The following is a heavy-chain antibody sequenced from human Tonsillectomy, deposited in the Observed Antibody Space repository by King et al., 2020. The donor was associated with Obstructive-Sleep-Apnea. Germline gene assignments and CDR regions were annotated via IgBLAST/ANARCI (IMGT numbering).Heavy chain of an antibody. CDR1: GGSISSYY. D-gene: IGHD1-26*01. CDR3: ARVWDLGAGGFGI. CDR2: IYTSGIT. V-gene: IGHV4-4*07. J-gene: IGHJ3*02. Sequence: QLQESGPGQVKPSETLSLTCTVSGGSISSYYWSWIRQPAGKGLEWIGRIYTSGITNFSPSLRSRITMLVDTSRNQFSLKLSSVTAADTAVYYCARVWDLGAGGFGIWGPGTVVTVSS.